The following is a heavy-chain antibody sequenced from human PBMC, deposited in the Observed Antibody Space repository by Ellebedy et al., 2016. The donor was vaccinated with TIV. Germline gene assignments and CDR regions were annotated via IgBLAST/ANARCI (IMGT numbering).Heavy chain of an antibody. CDR2: VNPKSGNT. CDR3: ARGPRGWEVAGVAFNI. V-gene: IGHV1-2*02. J-gene: IGHJ3*02. Sequence: ASVKVSXKASGYTFSDHYIHWLRQAPGHGLEWMGWVNPKSGNTKFEPRFQGRVTMTRDTSISTAYMELSSLKSEDTAVYYCARGPRGWEVAGVAFNIWGQGTMVTVSS. D-gene: IGHD1-26*01. CDR1: GYTFSDHY.